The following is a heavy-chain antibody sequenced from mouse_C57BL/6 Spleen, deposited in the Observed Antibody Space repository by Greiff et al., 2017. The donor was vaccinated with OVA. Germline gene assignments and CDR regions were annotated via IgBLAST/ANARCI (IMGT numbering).Heavy chain of an antibody. D-gene: IGHD1-1*01. CDR2: FYPGSGSI. V-gene: IGHV1-62-2*01. CDR3: AIVLRSYAMDY. J-gene: IGHJ4*01. CDR1: GYTFTEYT. Sequence: VQLQQSGAELVKPGASVKLSCKASGYTFTEYTIHWVKQRSGQGLEWIGWFYPGSGSIKYNEKFKGKATLTVDKSSSTAYMQLSCLTSEDAAVYYCAIVLRSYAMDYWGQGTSVTVSS.